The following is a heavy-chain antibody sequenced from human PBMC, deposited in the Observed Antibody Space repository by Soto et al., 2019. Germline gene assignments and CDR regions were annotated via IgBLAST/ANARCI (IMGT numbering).Heavy chain of an antibody. D-gene: IGHD6-6*01. Sequence: ASVRVSCKASGFTFTSSAVQWVRQARGQRLEWIGWIVVGSGNTNYAQKFQERVTITRDMSTSTAYMELSSLRSEDTAVYYCAADLTSIAARPGWGQGTMVTVSS. V-gene: IGHV1-58*01. CDR1: GFTFTSSA. J-gene: IGHJ3*01. CDR3: AADLTSIAARPG. CDR2: IVVGSGNT.